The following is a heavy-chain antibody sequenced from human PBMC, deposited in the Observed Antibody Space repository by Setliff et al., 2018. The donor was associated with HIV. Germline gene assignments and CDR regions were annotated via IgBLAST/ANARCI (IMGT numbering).Heavy chain of an antibody. D-gene: IGHD3-3*01. CDR3: ARTEYFDFWSGPRGFDP. Sequence: ASVKVSCKASGYTFTGYYIHWVRQAPGQGLEWMGWINPNSDDTIYAQTSQGRVTMTRDTSTSTAYMELSRLRSDDTAVYYCARTEYFDFWSGPRGFDPWGQGTLVTVSS. CDR2: INPNSDDT. CDR1: GYTFTGYY. J-gene: IGHJ5*02. V-gene: IGHV1-2*02.